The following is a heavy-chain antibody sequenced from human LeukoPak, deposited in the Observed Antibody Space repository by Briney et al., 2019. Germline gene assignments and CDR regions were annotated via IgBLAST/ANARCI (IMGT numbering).Heavy chain of an antibody. V-gene: IGHV3-20*04. Sequence: PEGSLRLPCAASGFTFDDYGMSWVRQAPGKGLEWVSGINWNGGSTGYADSVKGRFTISRDNAKNSLYLQMNSLRAEDTALYYCARERKYCSGGSCYGKSFDYWGQGTLVTVSS. CDR2: INWNGGST. J-gene: IGHJ4*02. CDR3: ARERKYCSGGSCYGKSFDY. CDR1: GFTFDDYG. D-gene: IGHD2-15*01.